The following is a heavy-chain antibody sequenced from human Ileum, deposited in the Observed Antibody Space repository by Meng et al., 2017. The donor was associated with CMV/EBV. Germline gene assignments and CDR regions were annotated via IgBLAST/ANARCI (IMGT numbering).Heavy chain of an antibody. Sequence: GESLKISCAAPGITFSSYGMHWVRQAPGEGLEWVAFIRYDGSNRYYTDSVKGRFTISRDNSQNTLYLEMSDLRPEDTAVYFCAKDQPPMSYYYYYGLDVWAQGTRVTVSS. CDR3: AKDQPPMSYYYYYGLDV. CDR1: GITFSSYG. CDR2: IRYDGSNR. V-gene: IGHV3-30*02. J-gene: IGHJ6*02.